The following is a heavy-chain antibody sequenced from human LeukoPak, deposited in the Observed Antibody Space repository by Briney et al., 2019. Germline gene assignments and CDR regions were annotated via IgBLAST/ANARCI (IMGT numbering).Heavy chain of an antibody. CDR2: ISAYNGNT. CDR3: ARVLYCSSTSCYSFDY. CDR1: GYTFTSYG. V-gene: IGHV1-18*01. D-gene: IGHD2-2*02. J-gene: IGHJ4*02. Sequence: GASVKVSCMASGYTFTSYGISWVRQAPGQGLEWMGWISAYNGNTNYAQKLRGRVTMTTDTSTSTAYMELRSLRSDGTAVYYCARVLYCSSTSCYSFDYWGQGTLVTVSS.